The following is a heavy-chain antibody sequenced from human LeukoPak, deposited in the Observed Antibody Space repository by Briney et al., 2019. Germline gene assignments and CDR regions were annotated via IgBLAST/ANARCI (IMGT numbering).Heavy chain of an antibody. D-gene: IGHD5-24*01. Sequence: PSETLSLTCTVSGGSISSSSYYWGWIRQPPGKGLEWIGNIYYSGSTYYNPSLTSRVTISVDTSKNQFSLKLSSVTAADAALYYCARRDGYNALDYWGQGTLVTVSS. CDR2: IYYSGST. CDR3: ARRDGYNALDY. CDR1: GGSISSSSYY. J-gene: IGHJ4*02. V-gene: IGHV4-39*01.